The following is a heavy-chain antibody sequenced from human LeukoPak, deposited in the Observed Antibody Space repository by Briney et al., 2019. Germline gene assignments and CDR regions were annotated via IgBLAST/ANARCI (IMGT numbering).Heavy chain of an antibody. CDR1: GFIFSDYT. CDR3: ARDESGDNDAFDI. J-gene: IGHJ3*02. CDR2: ISGSSNYI. Sequence: GGSLRLSCAASGFIFSDYTMNWVRLAPGKGLEGVSSISGSSNYIYYADSVKGRFTISRGNAKNSLYLQMNSLRVEDTAVYYCARDESGDNDAFDIWGQGTMVTVSS. V-gene: IGHV3-21*01. D-gene: IGHD2-21*01.